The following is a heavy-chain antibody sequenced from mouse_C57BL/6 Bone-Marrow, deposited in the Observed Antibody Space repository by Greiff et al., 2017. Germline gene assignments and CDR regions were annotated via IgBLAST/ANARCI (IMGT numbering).Heavy chain of an antibody. Sequence: VQLQQSGPELVKPGASVKIPCKASGYTFTDYNMDWVKQSHGKSLEWIGDINPNNGGTIYNQKFKGKATLTVDKSSSTAYMELRSLTSEDTAVYYCAREKPYGGYYGYAMDYWGQGTSVTVSS. CDR3: AREKPYGGYYGYAMDY. V-gene: IGHV1-18*01. D-gene: IGHD2-3*01. CDR1: GYTFTDYN. J-gene: IGHJ4*01. CDR2: INPNNGGT.